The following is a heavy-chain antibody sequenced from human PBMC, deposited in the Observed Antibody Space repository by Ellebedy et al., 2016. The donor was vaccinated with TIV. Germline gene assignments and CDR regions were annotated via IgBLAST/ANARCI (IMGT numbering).Heavy chain of an antibody. CDR1: GGSINSHY. V-gene: IGHV4-59*08. J-gene: IGHJ6*03. CDR2: ISYSIYYSWST. CDR3: ARHAATVGTPNMDV. D-gene: IGHD4-23*01. Sequence: SETLSLTCTVPGGSINSHYWSWIRQPPVTGLEWIGYISYSIYYSWSTNYNPPLKSRVTISVDAAKNQFSLKLSSVTAADTAVNYCARHAATVGTPNMDVWGRGTTVTVSS.